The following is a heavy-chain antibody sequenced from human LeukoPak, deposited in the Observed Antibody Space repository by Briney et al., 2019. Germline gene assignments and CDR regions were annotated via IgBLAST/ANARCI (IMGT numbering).Heavy chain of an antibody. V-gene: IGHV1-18*01. J-gene: IGHJ4*02. CDR2: ISAYNGNT. Sequence: ASVKVSCKASGYTFTSYGISWVRQAPGQGLEWMGWISAYNGNTNYAQKLQGRVTMTTDASTSTAYMELRSLRSDDTAVYYCARASTVDTAMVPPFDYWGQGTLVTVSS. CDR1: GYTFTSYG. CDR3: ARASTVDTAMVPPFDY. D-gene: IGHD5-18*01.